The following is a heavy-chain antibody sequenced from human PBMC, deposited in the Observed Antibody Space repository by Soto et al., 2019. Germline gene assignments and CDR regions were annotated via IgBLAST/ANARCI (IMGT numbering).Heavy chain of an antibody. Sequence: PGESLKISCKGSGYSFTSYWIGWVRQMPGKGLEWVGIIYPGDSDTRYSPSFQGQVTISADKSISTAYLQWSSLKASDTAMYYCARQGGKCSGGSCYYYCMDVWGKGTTVTVSS. CDR3: ARQGGKCSGGSCYYYCMDV. CDR1: GYSFTSYW. J-gene: IGHJ6*03. V-gene: IGHV5-51*01. D-gene: IGHD2-15*01. CDR2: IYPGDSDT.